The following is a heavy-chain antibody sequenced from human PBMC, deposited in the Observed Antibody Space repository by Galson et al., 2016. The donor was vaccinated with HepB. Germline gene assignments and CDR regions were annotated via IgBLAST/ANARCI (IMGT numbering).Heavy chain of an antibody. D-gene: IGHD1-26*01. J-gene: IGHJ4*02. CDR2: IYNGGST. CDR1: GFTVSSNY. V-gene: IGHV3-66*01. Sequence: SLRLSCAASGFTVSSNYMTWVRQPPGKGLECVSVIYNGGSTDYADSVKGRFTISRDNSRNTLYLQMNSLRVEETAVYYCARAFFSGNAVRSALDSWGQGTLVTVSS. CDR3: ARAFFSGNAVRSALDS.